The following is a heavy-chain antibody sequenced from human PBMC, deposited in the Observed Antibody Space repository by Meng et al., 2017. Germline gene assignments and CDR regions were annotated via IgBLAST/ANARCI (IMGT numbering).Heavy chain of an antibody. J-gene: IGHJ5*02. CDR1: RSSSSRSVCD. V-gene: IGHV4-39*06. Sequence: LQVLGRRLLKPSATLSLPCTVCRSSSSRSVCDWGLIRQAPGKGLVWIVSVKYSGSTDYIPSLKSRVTISVATSKNQLPLQLSSVTAADTAVYYCARGRVVNWFDPWGQGTLVTVSS. CDR2: VKYSGST. D-gene: IGHD2-15*01. CDR3: ARGRVVNWFDP.